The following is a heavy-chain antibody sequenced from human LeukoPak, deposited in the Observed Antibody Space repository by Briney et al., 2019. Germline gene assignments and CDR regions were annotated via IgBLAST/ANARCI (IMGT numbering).Heavy chain of an antibody. D-gene: IGHD3-10*01. CDR3: ARDSGPMVPGYGY. Sequence: GGSLRLSCAASGFTFSSYAMHWVRQAPGKGLEWVAVISYDGSNKYYADSVKGRFTISRDNSKNTLYLQMNSLRAEDTAVYYCARDSGPMVPGYGYWGQGTLVTVPS. CDR2: ISYDGSNK. V-gene: IGHV3-30-3*01. CDR1: GFTFSSYA. J-gene: IGHJ4*02.